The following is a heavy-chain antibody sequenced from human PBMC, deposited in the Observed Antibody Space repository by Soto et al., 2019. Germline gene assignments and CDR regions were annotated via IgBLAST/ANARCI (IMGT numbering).Heavy chain of an antibody. V-gene: IGHV4-4*02. CDR3: AKASYGLGYFDY. D-gene: IGHD4-17*01. J-gene: IGHJ4*02. CDR2: IYHVGST. Sequence: QVQLQESGPRLVKPSETLSLTCTVSGDSLSTSFWWTWVRQSPGKGLEWIGQIYHVGSTNYNLALKSRVTISVDKSKNQFSLKLTSVNAADTAVYYCAKASYGLGYFDYWGQGALVAVSS. CDR1: GDSLSTSFW.